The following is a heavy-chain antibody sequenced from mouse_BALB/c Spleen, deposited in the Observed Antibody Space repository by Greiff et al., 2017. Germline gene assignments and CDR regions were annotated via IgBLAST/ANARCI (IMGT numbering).Heavy chain of an antibody. V-gene: IGHV1-5*01. CDR1: GYSFTSYW. CDR2: IYPGNSDT. CDR3: TRVNYDYEEGSWFAY. Sequence: LMESGTVLARPGASVKMSCKASGYSFTSYWMHWVKQRPGQGLEWIGAIYPGNSDTSYNQKFKGKAKLTAVTSASTAYMELSSLTNEDSAVYYCTRVNYDYEEGSWFAYWGQGTLVTVSA. D-gene: IGHD2-4*01. J-gene: IGHJ3*01.